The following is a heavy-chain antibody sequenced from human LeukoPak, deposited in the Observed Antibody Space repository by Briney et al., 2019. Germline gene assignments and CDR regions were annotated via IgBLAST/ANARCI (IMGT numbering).Heavy chain of an antibody. CDR1: GFTFSSDE. D-gene: IGHD1-26*01. J-gene: IGHJ4*02. CDR3: ARGGRYHCFDF. V-gene: IGHV3-48*03. Sequence: GGSLRLSCAASGFTFSSDEVNWVRQAPGKGLEWVSYISSGRGTIYYADSVKGGFTSSKENAKKSHSMQMKRVRPQATALYYNARGGRYHCFDFGGQGTRVTVSS. CDR2: ISSGRGTI.